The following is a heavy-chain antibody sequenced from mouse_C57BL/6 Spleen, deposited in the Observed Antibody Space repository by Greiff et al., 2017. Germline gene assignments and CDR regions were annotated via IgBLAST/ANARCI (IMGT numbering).Heavy chain of an antibody. V-gene: IGHV5-17*01. Sequence: EVKLVESGGGLVKPGGSLKLSCAASGFTFSDYGMHWVRQAPEKGLEWVAYISSGSSTIYYADTVTGRFTISRDNAKNTLFLQMTGLRSEDTAMYYCARGYYGNYFDYWGQGTTLTVSS. CDR3: ARGYYGNYFDY. CDR1: GFTFSDYG. J-gene: IGHJ2*01. CDR2: ISSGSSTI. D-gene: IGHD2-1*01.